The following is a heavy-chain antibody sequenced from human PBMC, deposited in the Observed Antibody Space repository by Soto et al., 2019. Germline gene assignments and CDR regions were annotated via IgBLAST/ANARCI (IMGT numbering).Heavy chain of an antibody. D-gene: IGHD6-19*01. CDR1: GFTLTTYS. CDR3: ARGAVTGTSLFDY. CDR2: INKNGFTI. J-gene: IGHJ4*02. Sequence: GSLRLSCAVPGFTLTTYSMSWVRQAPGKGLEWISFINKNGFTIYYADSVKGRFTISRDYAKNSLYLQMDSLRHEDTAVYYCARGAVTGTSLFDYWGLGTLVTVSS. V-gene: IGHV3-48*02.